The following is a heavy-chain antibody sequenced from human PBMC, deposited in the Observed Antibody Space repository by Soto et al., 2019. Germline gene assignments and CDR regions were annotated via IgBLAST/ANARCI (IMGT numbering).Heavy chain of an antibody. D-gene: IGHD1-7*01. CDR1: GFTFSSYG. CDR3: AKDALELPEYFQH. Sequence: GGSLRLSCAASGFTFSSYGMHWVRQAPGKGLEWVAVISYDGSNKYYADSVKGRFTISRDNSKNTLYLQMNSLRAEDTAVYYCAKDALELPEYFQHWGQGTLVTVSS. CDR2: ISYDGSNK. J-gene: IGHJ1*01. V-gene: IGHV3-30*18.